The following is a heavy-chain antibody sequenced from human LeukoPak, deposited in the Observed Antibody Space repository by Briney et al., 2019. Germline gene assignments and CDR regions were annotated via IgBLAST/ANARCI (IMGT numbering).Heavy chain of an antibody. CDR3: AKGGNGSSVLDV. J-gene: IGHJ6*04. D-gene: IGHD6-6*01. CDR2: IYSGGST. CDR1: GLPVSSNY. V-gene: IGHV3-53*01. Sequence: GGSLRLSCAASGLPVSSNYLSWSRRPPGKGLEWVSVIYSGGSTYYADSVKGRFTISRDNSKNTLHMQMNSLRAEDTAVYYCAKGGNGSSVLDVWGKGTTVTVSS.